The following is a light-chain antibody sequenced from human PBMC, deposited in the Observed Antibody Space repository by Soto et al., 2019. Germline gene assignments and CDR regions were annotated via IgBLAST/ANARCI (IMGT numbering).Light chain of an antibody. V-gene: IGKV1-39*01. CDR3: QQNYNTPFT. CDR1: QSISSY. CDR2: AAS. Sequence: DIQMTQSPSSLYASVGDRVTITCRASQSISSYLNWYQQKPGKAPKLLIYAASSLQSGVPSRFSGSGSGTDFTLTISSLQPEDFATYYCQQNYNTPFTFGPGTKVDIK. J-gene: IGKJ3*01.